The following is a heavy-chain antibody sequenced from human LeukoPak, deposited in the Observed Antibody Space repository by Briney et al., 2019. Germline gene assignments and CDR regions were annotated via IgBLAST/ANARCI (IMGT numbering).Heavy chain of an antibody. Sequence: PSETLSLTCAVYGGSFSGYYWSWIRQPPGKGLEWIGKINHSGSTNYNPSLKSRVTISVDTSKNQFSLKLSSVTAADTAVYYCARGLRLGYSYGYRVWFDPWGQGTLVTVSS. V-gene: IGHV4-34*01. CDR3: ARGLRLGYSYGYRVWFDP. CDR2: INHSGST. CDR1: GGSFSGYY. D-gene: IGHD5-18*01. J-gene: IGHJ5*02.